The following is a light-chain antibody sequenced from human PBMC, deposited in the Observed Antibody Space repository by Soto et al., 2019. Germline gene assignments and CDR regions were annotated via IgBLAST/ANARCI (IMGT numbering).Light chain of an antibody. V-gene: IGLV2-14*03. CDR2: DVS. Sequence: QSALTQPASVSGSPGQSITISCTGTSSDVGGYDYVSWYQQHPGKAPKLMIYDVSNRPSGVSNRFSGSKSGNTASLTISGLQAEDEADYYCSSYTSSNTYVFGTGTKLT. J-gene: IGLJ1*01. CDR1: SSDVGGYDY. CDR3: SSYTSSNTYV.